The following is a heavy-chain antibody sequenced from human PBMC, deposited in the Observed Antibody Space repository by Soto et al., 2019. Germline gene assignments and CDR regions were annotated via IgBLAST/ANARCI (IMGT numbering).Heavy chain of an antibody. V-gene: IGHV1-18*01. J-gene: IGHJ4*02. CDR3: ARGRYGDY. Sequence: QVHLVQSGAEGKKPGASVKVSCKASGYTFTSYGITWVRQAPGQGLEWMGWISAHNGNTDYAQKLQGRVIVTRDTSTSTAYMELRSLISDDTAVYYCARGRYGDYCGQGALVTVSS. CDR1: GYTFTSYG. CDR2: ISAHNGNT. D-gene: IGHD1-1*01.